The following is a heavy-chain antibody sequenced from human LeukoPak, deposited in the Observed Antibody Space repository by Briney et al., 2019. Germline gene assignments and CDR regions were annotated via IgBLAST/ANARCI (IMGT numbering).Heavy chain of an antibody. J-gene: IGHJ4*02. Sequence: GAAVKVSCKASGYTFTSYGIMWVRQAPGQGLEGMGWISAYNCNTNYAQKLQGRVTMTTDTSTSTASMELRSLRSDDTAVYYCARDAGSIAAAGSLSDYWGQGTLATVSS. V-gene: IGHV1-18*01. CDR3: ARDAGSIAAAGSLSDY. D-gene: IGHD6-13*01. CDR1: GYTFTSYG. CDR2: ISAYNCNT.